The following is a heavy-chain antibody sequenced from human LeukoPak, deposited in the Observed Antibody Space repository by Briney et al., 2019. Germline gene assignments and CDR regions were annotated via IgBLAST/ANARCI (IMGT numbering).Heavy chain of an antibody. Sequence: PGGSLRLSCAASGSTVSSNYMSWVRQAPGKGLEWVSVIYSGGSTYYADSVKGRFTISRDNSKNTLYLQMNSLRAEDTAVYYCARSGFRWNDVLRGAFDIWGQGTMVTVSS. CDR3: ARSGFRWNDVLRGAFDI. D-gene: IGHD1-1*01. CDR1: GSTVSSNY. V-gene: IGHV3-53*01. J-gene: IGHJ3*02. CDR2: IYSGGST.